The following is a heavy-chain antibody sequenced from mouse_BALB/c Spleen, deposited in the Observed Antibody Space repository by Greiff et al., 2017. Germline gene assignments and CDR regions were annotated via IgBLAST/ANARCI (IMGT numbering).Heavy chain of an antibody. D-gene: IGHD2-4*01. CDR2: IWSGGST. CDR1: GFSLTSYG. V-gene: IGHV2-2*02. J-gene: IGHJ3*01. Sequence: VKLKESGPGLVQPSQSLSITCTVSGFSLTSYGVHWVRQSPGKGLEWLGVIWSGGSTDYNAAFISRLSISKDNSKSQVFFKMNSLQANDTAIYYCARNRGDYDWFAYWGQGTLVTVSA. CDR3: ARNRGDYDWFAY.